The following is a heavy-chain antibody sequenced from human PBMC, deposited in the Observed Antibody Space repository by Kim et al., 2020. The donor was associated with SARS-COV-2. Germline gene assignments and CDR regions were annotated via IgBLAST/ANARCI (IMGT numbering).Heavy chain of an antibody. D-gene: IGHD4-17*01. CDR1: GFTVSSNY. Sequence: GGSLRLSCAASGFTVSSNYMIWVRQAPGKGLEWVSVIYSGGSTYYADSVKGRFTISRDNSKNTLYLQMNSLRAEDTAVYYCARPGNDYGDLYFDYWGQGTLVTVSS. CDR3: ARPGNDYGDLYFDY. CDR2: IYSGGST. V-gene: IGHV3-53*01. J-gene: IGHJ4*02.